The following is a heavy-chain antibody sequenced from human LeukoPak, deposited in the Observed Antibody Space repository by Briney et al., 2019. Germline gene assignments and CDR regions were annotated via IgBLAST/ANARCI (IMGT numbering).Heavy chain of an antibody. J-gene: IGHJ6*02. V-gene: IGHV1-2*02. CDR3: ARAHFWSGYTPLDV. D-gene: IGHD3-3*02. CDR1: GYTFTVYY. CDR2: INPNSGVT. Sequence: ASVKVSCKTSGYTFTVYYLHWVRRAPGQGPEWMGWINPNSGVTNYAQRFLGRVTMTRDTSISTTYMELSRLRSDDTAVYYCARAHFWSGYTPLDVWGQGTTVTVSS.